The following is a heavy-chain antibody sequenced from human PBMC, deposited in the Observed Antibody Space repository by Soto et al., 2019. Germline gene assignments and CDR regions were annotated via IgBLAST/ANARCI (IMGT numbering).Heavy chain of an antibody. CDR1: GFSFVDYA. D-gene: IGHD5-12*01. CDR2: IKSKAYGGTP. V-gene: IGHV3-49*04. J-gene: IGHJ1*01. CDR3: TIQGGPTIKGFES. Sequence: GGSLRLSCSGSGFSFVDYAVSWVRQAPGKGLEWVGFIKSKAYGGTPDYAASVTGRFTISRDDSKGIAHLQLNSLKNEDTGIYYCTIQGGPTIKGFESWGQGTLVTVSS.